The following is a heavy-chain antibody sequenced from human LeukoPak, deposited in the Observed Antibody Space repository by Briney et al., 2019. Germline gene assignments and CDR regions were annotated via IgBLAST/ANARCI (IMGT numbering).Heavy chain of an antibody. CDR3: ASCTSCYSFDY. Sequence: PSETLSLTCTVSRASISTGSFRWSWIRQPAGKGLEWIGRISASGSTNYNPSLRSRVTISVDTSKNQFSLKLSSVTAADTAVYYCASCTSCYSFDYWGQGTLVTASS. D-gene: IGHD2-2*01. J-gene: IGHJ4*02. V-gene: IGHV4-61*02. CDR1: RASISTGSFR. CDR2: ISASGST.